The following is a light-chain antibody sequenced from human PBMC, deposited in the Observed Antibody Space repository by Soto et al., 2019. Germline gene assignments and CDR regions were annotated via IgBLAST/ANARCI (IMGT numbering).Light chain of an antibody. CDR2: GAS. CDR3: QQYGSSGA. V-gene: IGKV3-20*01. CDR1: QSVSSSY. Sequence: EIVLTQSPGTLSLSPGERATLSCRASQSVSSSYLAWYQQKPGQAPRLLIYGASSRATGIPVRFSGSGSGTDFTLTISRLEPEDFAVDYCQQYGSSGALGQGTKVDIK. J-gene: IGKJ1*01.